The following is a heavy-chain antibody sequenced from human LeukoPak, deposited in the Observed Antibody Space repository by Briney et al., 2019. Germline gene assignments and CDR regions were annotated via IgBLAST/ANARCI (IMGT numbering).Heavy chain of an antibody. Sequence: SGGSLRLSCAASGFTFSDYYMSWIRQAPGKGLEWVSYISSNGSTIYYADSVKGRFTISRDNAKNSLYLQMNSLRVEDTAVYYCAGGYSSNWFPNFDYWGQGTLVTVSS. J-gene: IGHJ4*02. V-gene: IGHV3-11*01. CDR3: AGGYSSNWFPNFDY. CDR2: ISSNGSTI. CDR1: GFTFSDYY. D-gene: IGHD6-13*01.